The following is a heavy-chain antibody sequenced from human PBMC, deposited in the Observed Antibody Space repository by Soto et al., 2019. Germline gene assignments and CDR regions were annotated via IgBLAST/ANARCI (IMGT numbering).Heavy chain of an antibody. D-gene: IGHD3-10*01. CDR2: IWYDGSNK. V-gene: IGHV3-33*01. CDR1: GFTFSSYG. J-gene: IGHJ4*02. CDR3: ARDFYYGSGSYSAVDY. Sequence: GGSLRLSCAASGFTFSSYGMHWVRQAPGKGLEWVAVIWYDGSNKYYADSVKGRFTISRDNSKNTLYLQMNSLRAEDTAVYYCARDFYYGSGSYSAVDYWGQGTLVTVSS.